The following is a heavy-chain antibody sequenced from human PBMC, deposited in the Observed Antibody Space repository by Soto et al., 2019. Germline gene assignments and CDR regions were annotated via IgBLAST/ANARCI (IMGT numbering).Heavy chain of an antibody. Sequence: QVQLVQSGAEVKKPGASVKVSCEASGYTFTSYAMHWVRQAPGQRLEWMGWINAGNGNTKSSQNFQGRVTITRDTSARAAYIELSSLRSEDTAVYYCARYVVVPHWGPGALVTVFS. CDR1: GYTFTSYA. CDR3: ARYVVVPH. V-gene: IGHV1-3*01. J-gene: IGHJ4*02. D-gene: IGHD2-2*01. CDR2: INAGNGNT.